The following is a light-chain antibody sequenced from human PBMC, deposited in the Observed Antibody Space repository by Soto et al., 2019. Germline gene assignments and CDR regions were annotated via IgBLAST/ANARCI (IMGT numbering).Light chain of an antibody. Sequence: QSVLTQPPSVSGAPGQRVIISCTGSSSNIGAGYDVHWYQQLPGTALRLLIYDNNNRPSGVPARFSVSKSDTSASLAITGLQPEDEADYYCQSYDSSLSGSYVFGTGTKLTVL. J-gene: IGLJ1*01. V-gene: IGLV1-40*01. CDR2: DNN. CDR1: SSNIGAGYD. CDR3: QSYDSSLSGSYV.